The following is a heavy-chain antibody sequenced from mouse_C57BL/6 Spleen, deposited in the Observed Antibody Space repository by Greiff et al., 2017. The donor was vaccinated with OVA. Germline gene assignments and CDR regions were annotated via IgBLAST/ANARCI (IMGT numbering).Heavy chain of an antibody. Sequence: QLQQSGPELVKPGASVKISCKASGYSFTGYYMNWVKQSPEKSLEWIGEINPSTGGTTYNQKFKAKATLTVDKSSSTAYMQLKSLTSEDSAVYYCARDYGSSYRYFDVWGTGTTVTVSS. CDR2: INPSTGGT. V-gene: IGHV1-42*01. J-gene: IGHJ1*03. CDR1: GYSFTGYY. CDR3: ARDYGSSYRYFDV. D-gene: IGHD1-1*01.